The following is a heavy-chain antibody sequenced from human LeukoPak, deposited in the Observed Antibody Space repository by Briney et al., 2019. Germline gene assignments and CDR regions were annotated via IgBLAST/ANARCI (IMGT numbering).Heavy chain of an antibody. V-gene: IGHV4-59*08. CDR2: IYYSGST. CDR3: ARTFLDFWSGYPNWFDP. Sequence: SETLSLTCTVSGGSISSYYWSWIRQPPGKGLEWIGYIYYSGSTNYNPSLKSRVTISVDTSKNQFSLKLSSVTAADTAVYYCARTFLDFWSGYPNWFDPWGQGTLVTVSS. J-gene: IGHJ5*02. CDR1: GGSISSYY. D-gene: IGHD3-3*01.